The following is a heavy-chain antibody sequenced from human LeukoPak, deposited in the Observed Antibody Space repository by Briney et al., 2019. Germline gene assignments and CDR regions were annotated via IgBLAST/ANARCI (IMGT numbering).Heavy chain of an antibody. CDR2: ISSSGSTI. J-gene: IGHJ4*02. CDR1: GFTFSDYY. V-gene: IGHV3-11*04. CDR3: ARVGPNVLRYFDLPDY. Sequence: GGSLRLSCAASGFTFSDYYMSWIRQAPGKGLEWVSYISSSGSTIYYADSVKGRFTISRDNAKNSLYLQMNSLRAEDTAVYYCARVGPNVLRYFDLPDYWGQGTLVTVSS. D-gene: IGHD3-9*01.